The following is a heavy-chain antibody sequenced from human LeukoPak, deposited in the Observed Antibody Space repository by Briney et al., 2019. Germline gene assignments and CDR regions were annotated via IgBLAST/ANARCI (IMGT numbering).Heavy chain of an antibody. CDR2: IIPILGIA. V-gene: IGHV1-69*04. J-gene: IGHJ4*02. Sequence: ASVKVSCKASGGTFSSYATSWVRQAPGQGLEWMGRIIPILGIANYAQKFQGRVTITADKSTSTAYMELSSLRSEDTAVYYCATDLGYCTNGVCYTNYWGQGTLVTVSS. CDR3: ATDLGYCTNGVCYTNY. CDR1: GGTFSSYA. D-gene: IGHD2-8*01.